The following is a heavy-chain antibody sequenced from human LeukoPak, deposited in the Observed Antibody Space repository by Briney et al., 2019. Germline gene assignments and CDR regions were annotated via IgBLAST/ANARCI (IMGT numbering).Heavy chain of an antibody. CDR1: GFSFSSYA. J-gene: IGHJ6*03. Sequence: SGGSLRLSCATSGFSFSSYAMSWVRQAPGKGLEWVSAMSSSDDGRYYAASVRGRFTISRDTSRSTLYLQMNSLRAEDTAVYYCARSYDGGYYYYYMDVWGKGTTVTVSS. CDR2: MSSSDDGR. V-gene: IGHV3-23*01. CDR3: ARSYDGGYYYYYMDV. D-gene: IGHD1-26*01.